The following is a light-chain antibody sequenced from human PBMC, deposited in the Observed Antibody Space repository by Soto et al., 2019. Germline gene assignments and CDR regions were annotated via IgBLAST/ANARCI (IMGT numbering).Light chain of an antibody. CDR1: QSVSSSY. CDR2: GAS. J-gene: IGKJ1*01. V-gene: IGKV3-20*01. CDR3: QQYGSSWT. Sequence: EIVLTQSPGTLSLSPGEISTLSCRASQSVSSSYLAWYQQKPGQAPRLLIYGASSRATGIPDRLSGSGSGTEFTLTISRMEPEDFAVYYCQQYGSSWTFGHGTKVDIK.